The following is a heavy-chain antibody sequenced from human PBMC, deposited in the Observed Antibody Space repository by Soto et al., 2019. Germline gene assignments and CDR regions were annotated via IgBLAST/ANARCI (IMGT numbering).Heavy chain of an antibody. CDR2: INHSGST. CDR3: ARRRPNIAAAGSYFDY. J-gene: IGHJ4*02. Sequence: QVQLQQWGAGLLKPSETLSLTCAVYGGSFSGYYWSWIRQPPGKGLEWIGEINHSGSTNYNPSLKSRVTISVDTSKSQFSLKLSSVTAADTAVYYCARRRPNIAAAGSYFDYWGQGTLVTVSS. D-gene: IGHD6-13*01. V-gene: IGHV4-34*01. CDR1: GGSFSGYY.